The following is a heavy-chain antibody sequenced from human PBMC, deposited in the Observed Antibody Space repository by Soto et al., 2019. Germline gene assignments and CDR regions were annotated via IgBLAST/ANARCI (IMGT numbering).Heavy chain of an antibody. V-gene: IGHV3-74*01. D-gene: IGHD3-16*01. J-gene: IGHJ4*02. Sequence: GGSLRLSCAASGSTFSGYWMHWVRQAPGKGLVWVSRISGDGSITSYADSVKGRFTISRDNAKNTLYLQMNSLRAEDTAVYYCARFTEPCHWGQGTLVTVSS. CDR1: GSTFSGYW. CDR2: ISGDGSIT. CDR3: ARFTEPCH.